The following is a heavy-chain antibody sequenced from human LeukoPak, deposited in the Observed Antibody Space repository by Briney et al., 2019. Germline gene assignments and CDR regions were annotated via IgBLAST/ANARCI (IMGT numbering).Heavy chain of an antibody. CDR3: ATPSRYDRSGRSYYYGMDV. J-gene: IGHJ6*02. V-gene: IGHV5-51*01. CDR2: IYPGDSDT. CDR1: GYSFGYIFSTYW. D-gene: IGHD3-22*01. Sequence: GESLKISCQGSGYSFGYIFSTYWIGWVRQMPGNGLEWVGIIYPGDSDTRYSPSFQGQVTISADKSISTAYLQWSSLKASDTAMYYCATPSRYDRSGRSYYYGMDVWGQGTTVTVSS.